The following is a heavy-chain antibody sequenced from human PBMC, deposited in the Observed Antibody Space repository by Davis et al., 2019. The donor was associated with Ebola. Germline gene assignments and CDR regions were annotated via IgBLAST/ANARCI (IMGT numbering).Heavy chain of an antibody. Sequence: GGSLRLSCAASGFTFSSYWMSWVRQAPGKGLEWVANIKQDGSEKYYVDSVKGRFTISRDNAKNSLYLQMNSLRPEDTALYYCAKDIGIAVAGKQGVFDYWGQGTLVTVSS. V-gene: IGHV3-7*03. CDR1: GFTFSSYW. CDR2: IKQDGSEK. D-gene: IGHD6-13*01. J-gene: IGHJ4*02. CDR3: AKDIGIAVAGKQGVFDY.